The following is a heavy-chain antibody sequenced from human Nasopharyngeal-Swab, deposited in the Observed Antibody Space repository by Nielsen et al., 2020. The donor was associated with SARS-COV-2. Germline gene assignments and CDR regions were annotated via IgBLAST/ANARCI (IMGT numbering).Heavy chain of an antibody. Sequence: GESLKISCAASGFTFSRFSMSWVRQAPGKGLEWVANIKQDGSEKNYVDSVKGRFTITRDNAKNSLYLQMNSLRAEDTAVYYCARDGAAADAFDIWGQGTMVTVSS. CDR3: ARDGAAADAFDI. J-gene: IGHJ3*02. CDR1: GFTFSRFS. V-gene: IGHV3-7*01. D-gene: IGHD6-13*01. CDR2: IKQDGSEK.